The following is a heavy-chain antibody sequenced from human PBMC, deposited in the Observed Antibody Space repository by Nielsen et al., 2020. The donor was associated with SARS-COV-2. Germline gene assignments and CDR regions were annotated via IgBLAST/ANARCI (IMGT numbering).Heavy chain of an antibody. CDR3: TRAPYSSGDFDF. Sequence: GESLKISCAASGFAFSRFSMHWVRQAPGKGLEWLAVIWYDGSEIYYADSVNGRFTISRDTSKNTLYLQMNSLRVEDTAVYYCTRAPYSSGDFDFWGQGTLVTVSS. V-gene: IGHV3-33*08. CDR1: GFAFSRFS. CDR2: IWYDGSEI. J-gene: IGHJ4*02. D-gene: IGHD6-25*01.